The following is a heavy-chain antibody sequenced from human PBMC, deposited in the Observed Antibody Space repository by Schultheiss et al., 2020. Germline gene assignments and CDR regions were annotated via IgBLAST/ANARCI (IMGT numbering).Heavy chain of an antibody. CDR1: GGSFSDYY. CDR2: INHSGST. CDR3: ARYSLRLMFDY. V-gene: IGHV4-34*01. J-gene: IGHJ4*02. Sequence: SETLSLTCAVYGGSFSDYYWSWIRQPPGKGLDWIGEINHSGSTNYNPSLKSRVTISVDTSKNQFSLKLSSVTAADTAVYYCARYSLRLMFDYWGQGTLVTVSS. D-gene: IGHD3-16*01.